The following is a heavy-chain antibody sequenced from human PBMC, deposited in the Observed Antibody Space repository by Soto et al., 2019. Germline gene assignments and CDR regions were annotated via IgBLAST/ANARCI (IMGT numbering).Heavy chain of an antibody. D-gene: IGHD3-9*01. V-gene: IGHV1-46*01. CDR3: AREPSLYYDILTGYSPYYYYGMDV. Sequence: GASVKVSCKASGYTFTTYYMQWVRQAPGQGLEWMGILNPNGGFTNYAQKFQGRVTMTTDTSTSTAYMELRSLRSDDTAVYYCAREPSLYYDILTGYSPYYYYGMDVWGQGTTVTVS. J-gene: IGHJ6*02. CDR1: GYTFTTYY. CDR2: LNPNGGFT.